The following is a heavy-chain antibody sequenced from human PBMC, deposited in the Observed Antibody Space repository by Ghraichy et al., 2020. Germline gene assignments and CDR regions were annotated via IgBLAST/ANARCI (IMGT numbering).Heavy chain of an antibody. CDR2: IYYSGST. V-gene: IGHV4-59*08. J-gene: IGHJ5*02. D-gene: IGHD2-2*01. Sequence: QTLSLTCTVSGGSISSYYWSWIRQPPGKGLEWIGYIYYSGSTNYNPSLKSRVTISVDTSKNQFSLKLSSVTAADTAVYYCARHDPLNEGYCSSTSCYAVGWFDPWGQGTLVTVSS. CDR1: GGSISSYY. CDR3: ARHDPLNEGYCSSTSCYAVGWFDP.